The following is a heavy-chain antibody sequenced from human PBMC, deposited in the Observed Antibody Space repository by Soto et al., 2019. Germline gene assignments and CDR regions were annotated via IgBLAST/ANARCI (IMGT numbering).Heavy chain of an antibody. CDR2: ISGSGGST. D-gene: IGHD5-12*01. Sequence: GGSLRLSCAASGFTFSSYAMSWVRQAPGKGLEWVSAISGSGGSTYYADSVKGRFTVSRDNSKNSLYLQMNSLRAEDTALYYCAKDIRASGYEFDYWGQGTLVTVSS. V-gene: IGHV3-23*01. CDR1: GFTFSSYA. CDR3: AKDIRASGYEFDY. J-gene: IGHJ4*02.